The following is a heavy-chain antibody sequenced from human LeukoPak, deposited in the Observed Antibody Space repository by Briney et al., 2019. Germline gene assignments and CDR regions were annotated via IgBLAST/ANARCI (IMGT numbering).Heavy chain of an antibody. CDR1: GGSISSYY. D-gene: IGHD2-15*01. V-gene: IGHV4-4*09. CDR2: IYTSGST. J-gene: IGHJ5*02. CDR3: ARHSIAVSTLNWFDP. Sequence: SETLSLTCTVSGGSISSYYWSWIRQPPGKGLEWIGYIYTSGSTNYNPSLKSRVTISVDTSKNHFSLKLGYVTAADPAVYYCARHSIAVSTLNWFDPWGQGPLVTVSS.